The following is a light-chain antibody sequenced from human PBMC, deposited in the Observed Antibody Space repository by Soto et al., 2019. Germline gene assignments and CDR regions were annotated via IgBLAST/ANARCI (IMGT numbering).Light chain of an antibody. CDR3: QQYERYPMT. Sequence: DSQMTQYPSTLSASVGDRVTITCRASQSISSWLAWYQQKPGKAPKLLISKASTLQRGVPPRFSGSGYGTDFTRNISSLQTDDFETYYCQQYERYPMTFGGGTKVESK. J-gene: IGKJ4*01. CDR2: KAS. V-gene: IGKV1-5*03. CDR1: QSISSW.